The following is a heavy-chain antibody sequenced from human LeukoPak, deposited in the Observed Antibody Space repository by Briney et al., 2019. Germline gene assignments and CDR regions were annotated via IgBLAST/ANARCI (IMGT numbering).Heavy chain of an antibody. J-gene: IGHJ4*02. CDR2: IYYSKNT. V-gene: IGHV4-39*01. Sequence: GSLRLSCAASGFTVSSNYMSWIRQPPGKGLEWIGSIYYSKNTYYNPSLKSRVTISADTSKNQFSLTLGSVSATDTAVYYCVSPRGFSYGYFDYWGQGTLVTVSS. CDR3: VSPRGFSYGYFDY. D-gene: IGHD5-18*01. CDR1: GFTVSSNY.